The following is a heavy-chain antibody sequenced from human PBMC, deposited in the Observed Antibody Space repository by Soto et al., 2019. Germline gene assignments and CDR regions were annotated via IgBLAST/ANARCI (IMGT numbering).Heavy chain of an antibody. D-gene: IGHD2-2*01. V-gene: IGHV3-23*01. J-gene: IGHJ4*02. CDR2: IIGSGGST. CDR1: GFPFSSYA. CDR3: AKGTDLYDY. Sequence: EVQLLESGGGLVQPGGSLRLSCAASGFPFSSYAMSWVREAPGKGLEWVSAIIGSGGSTYYADSVKCLFTSARDNSKRPLYMQMTSLRAEDTAVYYCAKGTDLYDYWCQVPLVTVSS.